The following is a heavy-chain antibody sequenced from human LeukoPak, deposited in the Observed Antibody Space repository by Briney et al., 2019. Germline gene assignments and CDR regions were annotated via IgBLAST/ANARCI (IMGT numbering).Heavy chain of an antibody. CDR3: AKGGKWDVTPFDY. J-gene: IGHJ4*02. V-gene: IGHV3-23*01. CDR1: GFTFTSYS. Sequence: GGFLRLSCAASGFTFTSYSMNWVRQAPGKGLEWVSTISGGGGSTYYADSVKGRFTISRDNSKNTLYLQVNSLRAEDTAVYYCAKGGKWDVTPFDYWGQGTLVTVSS. D-gene: IGHD1-26*01. CDR2: ISGGGGST.